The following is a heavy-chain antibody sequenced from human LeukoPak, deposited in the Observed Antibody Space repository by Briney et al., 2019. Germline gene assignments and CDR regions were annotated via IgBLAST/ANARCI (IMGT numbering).Heavy chain of an antibody. D-gene: IGHD2/OR15-2a*01. CDR1: GGSISSGDYY. J-gene: IGHJ4*02. V-gene: IGHV4-30-4*01. CDR3: ARDLLGGDFDY. CDR2: IYYSGST. Sequence: SQTLSLTCTVSGGSISSGDYYWSWIRQPPGKGLEWIGYIYYSGSTYYNPSLKSRVTISVDTSKNQFSLKLSSVTAADTAAYYCARDLLGGDFDYWGQGTLVTVSS.